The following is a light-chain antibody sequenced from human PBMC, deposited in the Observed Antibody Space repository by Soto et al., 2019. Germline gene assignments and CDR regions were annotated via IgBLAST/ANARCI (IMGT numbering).Light chain of an antibody. V-gene: IGKV3-15*01. J-gene: IGKJ4*01. CDR1: QSVSSN. Sequence: EIVMTQSPATLSVSPGERATLSCRASQSVSSNFAWYQQKPGQAPRLLIYRASTRATGIPARFSGSGSGTEFTLTISTLQSEDFAVYYCQQYNNWPLTFGGGTKVEIK. CDR3: QQYNNWPLT. CDR2: RAS.